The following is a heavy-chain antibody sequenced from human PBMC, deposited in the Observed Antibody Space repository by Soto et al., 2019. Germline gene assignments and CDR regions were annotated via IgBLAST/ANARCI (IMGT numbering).Heavy chain of an antibody. CDR2: ISPDNGST. CDR3: ARDGPRMDY. CDR1: GYTFTIYG. D-gene: IGHD2-8*01. J-gene: IGHJ4*02. Sequence: SVKVSCKASGYTFTIYGINWVRQAPGQVLEWMGWISPDNGSTSYAQKFQGRVTMTRDTSTSTVYMELSSLRSEDTAVYYCARDGPRMDYWGQGTLVTVSS. V-gene: IGHV1-18*01.